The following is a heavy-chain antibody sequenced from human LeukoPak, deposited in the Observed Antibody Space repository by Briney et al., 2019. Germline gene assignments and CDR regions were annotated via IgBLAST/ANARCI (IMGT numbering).Heavy chain of an antibody. Sequence: ASVKVSCKASGYIFTGYYMHWVRQAPGQGREWMGWINPNSRGTNYAQKFQGRVTMTRDTSISTAYMELSRLRSDDTSVYYCAREPGIAAAGTDYWGQGTLVTVSS. CDR2: INPNSRGT. CDR1: GYIFTGYY. CDR3: AREPGIAAAGTDY. J-gene: IGHJ4*02. V-gene: IGHV1-2*02. D-gene: IGHD6-13*01.